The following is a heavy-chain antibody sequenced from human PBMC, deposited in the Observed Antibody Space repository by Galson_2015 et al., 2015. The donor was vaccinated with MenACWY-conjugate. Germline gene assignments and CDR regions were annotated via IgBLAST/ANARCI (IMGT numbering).Heavy chain of an antibody. CDR2: IKSKTDDGTT. D-gene: IGHD3-10*01. Sequence: SLRLSCAASGFSFSTAWMSWVRQAPGKGLEWVGRIKSKTDDGTTDYAAPVKGRFTISRDDSKNTLYLQLNSLRTEDTAVYYCTTESYGGFGLWGQGTMVSVS. CDR3: TTESYGGFGL. V-gene: IGHV3-15*01. CDR1: GFSFSTAW. J-gene: IGHJ3*01.